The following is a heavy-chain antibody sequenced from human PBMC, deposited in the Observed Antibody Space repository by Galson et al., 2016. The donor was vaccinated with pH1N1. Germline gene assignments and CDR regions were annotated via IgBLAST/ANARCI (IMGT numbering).Heavy chain of an antibody. CDR1: GGTFSSYA. J-gene: IGHJ6*02. D-gene: IGHD3-9*01. V-gene: IGHV1-69*05. CDR3: VRHSGYVLTGHTDV. Sequence: SVKVSCKASGGTFSSYAFSWVRQAPGQGLEWMGGITGMFGTTNYAQKLQGRVTITTEEITSSAYMELSSLRSEDTAVYYCVRHSGYVLTGHTDVWGQGTTATVSS. CDR2: ITGMFGTT.